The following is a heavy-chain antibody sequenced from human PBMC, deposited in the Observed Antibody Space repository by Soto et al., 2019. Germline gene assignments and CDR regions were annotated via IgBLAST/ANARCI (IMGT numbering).Heavy chain of an antibody. CDR3: ASFSGATYGDYGGGINY. CDR1: GGSISGSSYY. D-gene: IGHD4-17*01. CDR2: VHYSGST. J-gene: IGHJ4*02. V-gene: IGHV4-39*01. Sequence: SETLSLTCTVSGGSISGSSYYWVWIRQPPGKGLECIGSVHYSGSTDYNPSLKSRVTISVDTSKNQFSLKLTSVTAADTAVYFCASFSGATYGDYGGGINYWGQGTLVTVSS.